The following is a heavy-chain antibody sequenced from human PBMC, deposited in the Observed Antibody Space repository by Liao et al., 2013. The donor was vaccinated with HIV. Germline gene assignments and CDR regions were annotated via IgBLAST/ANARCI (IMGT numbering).Heavy chain of an antibody. D-gene: IGHD2-21*01. J-gene: IGHJ3*02. V-gene: IGHV4-4*07. CDR2: IYTSGTT. CDR1: GASIGSYY. Sequence: QVQLQESGPGLVKPSETLSLTCTVSGASIGSYYWSWIRQSAGKGLEWIGRIYTSGTTNYNPSLKSRLTMSLDTSKNQFSLKLTSVTVADTAVYYCAIQGLHDAFDIWGQGTMVTVSS. CDR3: AIQGLHDAFDI.